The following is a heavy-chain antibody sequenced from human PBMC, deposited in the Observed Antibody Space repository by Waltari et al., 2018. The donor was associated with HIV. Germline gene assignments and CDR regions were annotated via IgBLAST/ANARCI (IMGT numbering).Heavy chain of an antibody. J-gene: IGHJ4*02. CDR2: ISGYNGDT. CDR1: GYNFTNYG. D-gene: IGHD3-22*01. V-gene: IGHV1-18*01. Sequence: QVHLVQSGAELRKPGASVTVSCKASGYNFTNYGITWVRQAPGQGLEWMGWISGYNGDTKYAQKVRGRVTMTTDTSTSTAYWEMGSLRFDDTAVYYCARDHYYGSSGYYSDYWGQGTLVTVSS. CDR3: ARDHYYGSSGYYSDY.